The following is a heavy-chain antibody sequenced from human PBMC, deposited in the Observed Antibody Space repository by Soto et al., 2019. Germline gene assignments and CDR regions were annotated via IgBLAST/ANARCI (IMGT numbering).Heavy chain of an antibody. D-gene: IGHD1-26*01. CDR2: ISSSSSYI. V-gene: IGHV3-21*01. Sequence: GGSLRLSCAASGFTFSSDSMNWVRQAPGKGLEWVSSISSSSSYIYYADSVKGRFTISRDNAKNSLYLQMNSLRAEDTAVYYCALGLVGATSYWGQGTLVTVSS. CDR1: GFTFSSDS. J-gene: IGHJ4*02. CDR3: ALGLVGATSY.